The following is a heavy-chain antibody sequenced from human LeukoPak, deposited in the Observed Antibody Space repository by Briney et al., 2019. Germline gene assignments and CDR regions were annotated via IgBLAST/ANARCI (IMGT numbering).Heavy chain of an antibody. CDR1: GYTFTSYY. D-gene: IGHD1-26*01. J-gene: IGHJ4*02. CDR3: ATTSGYFYY. V-gene: IGHV1-46*01. Sequence: ASVKVSCKASGYTFTSYYMHWVRQAPGQGLEWMGIINPSGGSTSYAQKFQGRATMTRDTSISTAYMELSRLRSDDTAVYYCATTSGYFYYWGQGTLVTVSS. CDR2: INPSGGST.